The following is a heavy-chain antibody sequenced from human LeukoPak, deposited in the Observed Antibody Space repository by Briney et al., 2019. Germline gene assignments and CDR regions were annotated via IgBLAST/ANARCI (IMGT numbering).Heavy chain of an antibody. V-gene: IGHV4-34*01. CDR2: INHSGST. Sequence: SETLSLTCAVYGGSFSGYYWSWIRQPPGEGLEWIGEINHSGSTNYNPSLKSRVTISVDTSKNQFSLKLSSVTAADTAVYYCARGVTTYYDSSGYYLDYWGQGTLVTVSS. CDR3: ARGVTTYYDSSGYYLDY. J-gene: IGHJ4*02. CDR1: GGSFSGYY. D-gene: IGHD3-22*01.